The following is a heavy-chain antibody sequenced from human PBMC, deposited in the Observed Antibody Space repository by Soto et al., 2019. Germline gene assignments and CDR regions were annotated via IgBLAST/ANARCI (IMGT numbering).Heavy chain of an antibody. J-gene: IGHJ5*02. V-gene: IGHV3-53*01. CDR1: GFTVTNSY. CDR2: VYTSGRT. D-gene: IGHD3-22*01. CDR3: AKDGETDYYDSSGYYYP. Sequence: EVQLVESGGDLIQPGGSLRLSCAASGFTVTNSYMAWVRQAPGKGLEWVSVVYTSGRTYHADSVKGRFTVSRDISKNTLYLQMSSLRAEDAAVYYCAKDGETDYYDSSGYYYPWGQGTLVTVSS.